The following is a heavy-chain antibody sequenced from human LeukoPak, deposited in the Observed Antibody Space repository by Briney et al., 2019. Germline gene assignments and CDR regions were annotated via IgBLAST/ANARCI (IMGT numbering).Heavy chain of an antibody. CDR2: IYYSGST. D-gene: IGHD1-26*01. J-gene: IGHJ4*02. V-gene: IGHV4-59*01. CDR3: ARDSGDAGFDY. Sequence: SETLSLTCTVSGGSISSYYWSWIRQPPGKGLEWIGYIYYSGSTNYNPSLESRVTISVDTSKNQFSLKLSSVTAADTAVYYCARDSGDAGFDYWGQGTLVTVSS. CDR1: GGSISSYY.